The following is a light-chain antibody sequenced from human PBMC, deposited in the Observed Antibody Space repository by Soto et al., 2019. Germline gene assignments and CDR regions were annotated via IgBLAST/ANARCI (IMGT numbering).Light chain of an antibody. CDR1: QSIRNY. J-gene: IGKJ1*01. V-gene: IGKV1-39*01. Sequence: DIQMTQSPSSLSASVGDRLTITCRASQSIRNYLNWYQQKPGEAPKLLIYAASNLETGVPSRFSGSGSGTDFTLTISSLQPEDFATYYCQQSYNTPRTFDQGTKVDIK. CDR3: QQSYNTPRT. CDR2: AAS.